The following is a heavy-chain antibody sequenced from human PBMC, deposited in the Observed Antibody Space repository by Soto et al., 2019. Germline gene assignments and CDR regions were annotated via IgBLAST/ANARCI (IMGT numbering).Heavy chain of an antibody. CDR2: ISDSGTSA. V-gene: IGHV3-23*01. CDR3: AKDVSYGGKRPYYFDY. D-gene: IGHD4-17*01. Sequence: GGSLRLSCAASGFTFSSYAMSWVRQAPGKGLEWVSGISDSGTSAYYADSVKGRFTISRDNSKNTLYLQMNSLRAEDTAVYYCAKDVSYGGKRPYYFDYWGQGTLVTVS. J-gene: IGHJ4*02. CDR1: GFTFSSYA.